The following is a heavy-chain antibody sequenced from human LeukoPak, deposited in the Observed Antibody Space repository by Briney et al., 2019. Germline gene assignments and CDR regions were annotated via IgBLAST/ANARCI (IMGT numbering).Heavy chain of an antibody. CDR3: ARLVTRPVAGGAGGWHFDL. D-gene: IGHD6-13*01. Sequence: SETLSLTCALSGGSFSNYYWSWIRQPAGKGLESIGRIYISGNTDYTPSLRSRVTMSVDTSRNQFSLRLTSVSATDTAIYYCARLVTRPVAGGAGGWHFDLGGAGTLVTVSS. V-gene: IGHV4-4*07. J-gene: IGHJ2*01. CDR1: GGSFSNYY. CDR2: IYISGNT.